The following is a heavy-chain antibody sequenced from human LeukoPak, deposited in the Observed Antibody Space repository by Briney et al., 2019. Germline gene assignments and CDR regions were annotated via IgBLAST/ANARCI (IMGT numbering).Heavy chain of an antibody. V-gene: IGHV1-69*04. CDR1: GGTFSSYA. Sequence: SVKVSCKASGGTFSSYAISWVRQAPGQGLEWMGRIIPILGIANYAQKFQGRVTITADKSTSTAYMELSSLRSEDTAVYYCARGRLAYCGSDCYSGFDYWGQGTLVTVSS. D-gene: IGHD2-21*02. CDR3: ARGRLAYCGSDCYSGFDY. J-gene: IGHJ4*02. CDR2: IIPILGIA.